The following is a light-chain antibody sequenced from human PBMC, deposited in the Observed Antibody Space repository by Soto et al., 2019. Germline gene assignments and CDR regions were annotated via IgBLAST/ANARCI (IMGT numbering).Light chain of an antibody. CDR1: QSVSSSY. CDR2: GAS. Sequence: EIVLTQSPGTLSLSPGERATLSCRASQSVSSSYLAWYQQKPGQAPRLLIYGASSRATGIPDRFSGSGSGTDFTLTISRLEPEDFAVYYCQQYANSPQTFSQGTKVEIK. V-gene: IGKV3-20*01. CDR3: QQYANSPQT. J-gene: IGKJ1*01.